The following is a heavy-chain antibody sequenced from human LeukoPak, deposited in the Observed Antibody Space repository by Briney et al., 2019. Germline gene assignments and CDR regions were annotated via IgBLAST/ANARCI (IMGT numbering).Heavy chain of an antibody. CDR1: GFSFSGFD. V-gene: IGHV3-48*03. CDR3: AKDSVWFGDLLN. J-gene: IGHJ4*02. CDR2: IGTSVNAI. Sequence: PGGSLRLSCAASGFSFSGFDMNWVRQAPGKGLEWIADIGTSVNAIYYADSVKGRFTISRDNARDSLSLQMGSLRVEDTAVYYCAKDSVWFGDLLNWGQGALVIVSS. D-gene: IGHD3-10*01.